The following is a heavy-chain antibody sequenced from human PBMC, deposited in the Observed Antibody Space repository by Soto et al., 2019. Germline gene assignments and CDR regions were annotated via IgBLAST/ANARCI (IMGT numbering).Heavy chain of an antibody. D-gene: IGHD6-6*01. CDR1: GFTFSSYS. V-gene: IGHV3-21*01. CDR2: ISSSSSYI. J-gene: IGHJ4*02. CDR3: ARDSPIAARPFDY. Sequence: GGSLRLSCAASGFTFSSYSMNWVRQAPGKGLEWVSSISSSSSYIYYADSVKGRFTISRDNAKNSLYLQVNSLRAEDTAVYYCARDSPIAARPFDYWGQGTLVTVSS.